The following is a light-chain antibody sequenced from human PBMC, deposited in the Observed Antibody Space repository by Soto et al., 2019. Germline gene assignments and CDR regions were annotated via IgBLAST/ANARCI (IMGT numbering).Light chain of an antibody. CDR1: SSDVGGYNY. CDR3: ISYTSSSTVV. V-gene: IGLV2-14*01. J-gene: IGLJ2*01. CDR2: DVT. Sequence: QSAPTQPASVSGSPGQSITISCTGTSSDVGGYNYVSWYQQHPGKAPKLMIYDVTNRPSGVSNRFSGSKSGNTASLTISGLQAEDEADYYCISYTSSSTVVFGGGTKVTV.